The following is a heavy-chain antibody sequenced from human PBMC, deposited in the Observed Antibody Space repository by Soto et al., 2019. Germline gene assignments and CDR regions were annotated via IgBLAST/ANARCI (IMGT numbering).Heavy chain of an antibody. Sequence: QVQLVQSGAEVKKPGSSVKVSCKASGGTFSSYTISWVRQAPGQGLEWMGRIIPILGIANYAQKFQGRVTITADNCTSTAYRELSSVRSEDTGVYYXATXXXGXXXXVGVFDPWGQGTLVTVSS. CDR1: GGTFSSYT. D-gene: IGHD3-10*02. J-gene: IGHJ5*02. V-gene: IGHV1-69*02. CDR2: IIPILGIA. CDR3: ATXXXGXXXXVGVFDP.